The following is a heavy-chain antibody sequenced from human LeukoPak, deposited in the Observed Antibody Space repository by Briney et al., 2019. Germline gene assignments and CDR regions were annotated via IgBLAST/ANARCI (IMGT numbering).Heavy chain of an antibody. J-gene: IGHJ3*02. CDR2: IIPIFGTA. Sequence: SVKVSCKASGYTFTGYYMHWVRQAPGQGLEWMGGIIPIFGTANYAQKFQGRVTITTDESTSTAYMELSSLRSEDTAVYYCAREGSYDAFDIWGQGTMVTVSS. CDR3: AREGSYDAFDI. V-gene: IGHV1-69*05. D-gene: IGHD5-18*01. CDR1: GYTFTGYY.